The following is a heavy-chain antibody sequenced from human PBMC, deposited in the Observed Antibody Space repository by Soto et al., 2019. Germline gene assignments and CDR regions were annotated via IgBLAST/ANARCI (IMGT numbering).Heavy chain of an antibody. J-gene: IGHJ4*02. Sequence: ETLCPTCACFGGSLVGYSCVRCRQPPGKGLEWIGEINHSGSTNYNPSLKSRVTISVDTSKNQFSLKLSSVTAADTAVYYCARGDTAMAFDYWGQGTLVTV. CDR1: GGSLVGYS. D-gene: IGHD5-18*01. CDR3: ARGDTAMAFDY. V-gene: IGHV4-34*01. CDR2: INHSGST.